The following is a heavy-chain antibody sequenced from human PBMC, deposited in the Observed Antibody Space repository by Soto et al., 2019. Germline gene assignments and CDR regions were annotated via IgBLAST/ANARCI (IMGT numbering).Heavy chain of an antibody. CDR3: ARGPFPLTVLYGGNSDGAFDI. D-gene: IGHD2-21*02. CDR1: GFTFSDYY. Sequence: GGSLRLSCAASGFTFSDYYMSWIRQAPGKGLEWVSYISSSGSTIYYADSVKGRFTISRDNAKNSLYLQMNSLRAEDTAVYYCARGPFPLTVLYGGNSDGAFDIWGQGTMVT. CDR2: ISSSGSTI. V-gene: IGHV3-11*01. J-gene: IGHJ3*02.